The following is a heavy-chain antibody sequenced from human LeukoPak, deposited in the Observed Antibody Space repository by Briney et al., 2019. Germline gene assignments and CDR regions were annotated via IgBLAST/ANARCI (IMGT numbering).Heavy chain of an antibody. CDR2: INHSGST. V-gene: IGHV4-34*01. CDR1: GGSFSGYY. D-gene: IGHD4-17*01. J-gene: IGHJ4*02. Sequence: PSETLSLTCAAYGGSFSGYYWSWIRQPPGKGLEWIGEINHSGSTNYNPSLKSRVTISVDTSKNQFSLKLSSVTAADTAVYYCASDPTVTSDYWGQGTLVTVSS. CDR3: ASDPTVTSDY.